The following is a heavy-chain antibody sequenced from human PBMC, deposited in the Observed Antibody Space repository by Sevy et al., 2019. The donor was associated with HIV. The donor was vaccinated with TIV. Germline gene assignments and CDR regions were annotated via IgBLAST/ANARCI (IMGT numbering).Heavy chain of an antibody. CDR1: GFTFSTYP. D-gene: IGHD3-10*01. V-gene: IGHV3-21*01. CDR2: ISFSSNYI. Sequence: GESLRLSCAASGFTFSTYPMNWVRQAPGKGLEWVSSISFSSNYIYYADSVKGRFTIFRDNAKNSVYLQMNSLRVEDTAVYYCARPYGSGSWEAFDLWGQGTLVTVSS. CDR3: ARPYGSGSWEAFDL. J-gene: IGHJ3*01.